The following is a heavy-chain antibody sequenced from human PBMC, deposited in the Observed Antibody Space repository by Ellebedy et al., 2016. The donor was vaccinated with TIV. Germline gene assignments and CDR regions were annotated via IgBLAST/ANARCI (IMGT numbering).Heavy chain of an antibody. CDR2: MNPSSGNT. V-gene: IGHV1-8*01. J-gene: IGHJ4*02. CDR1: GGALTSYT. D-gene: IGHD5-18*01. Sequence: ASVKVSXXASGGALTSYTITWVRQATGQGLEWMGWMNPSSGNTGCAQKFQGRVSMTRDTSINTAYMELTNLEPEDTAMYYCARAPPGGYSYGYWGQGTPVTVSS. CDR3: ARAPPGGYSYGY.